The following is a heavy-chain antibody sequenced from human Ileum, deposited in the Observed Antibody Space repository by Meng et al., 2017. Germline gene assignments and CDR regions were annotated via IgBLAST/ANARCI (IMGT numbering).Heavy chain of an antibody. Sequence: QLQLMQWGAGMLKRSETLSITCNVYGDSFTDYYWNWIRQPPGKGLEWIGEIHYSGSTNYNPSLECRVTISEDKSQKQFSLRLSSVTAADTAVYYCARRIRGGSYLGWGQGTLVTVSS. D-gene: IGHD1-26*01. CDR3: ARRIRGGSYLG. J-gene: IGHJ4*02. V-gene: IGHV4-34*01. CDR2: IHYSGST. CDR1: GDSFTDYY.